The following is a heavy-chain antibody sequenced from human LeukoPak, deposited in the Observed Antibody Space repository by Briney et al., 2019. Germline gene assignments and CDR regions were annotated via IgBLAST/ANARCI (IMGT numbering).Heavy chain of an antibody. CDR1: GFTFSIYE. D-gene: IGHD2-2*01. J-gene: IGHJ5*02. CDR2: ISSSGNSI. CDR3: AIPVILPAAIGGNWFDP. V-gene: IGHV3-48*03. Sequence: PGGSLRLSCAASGFTFSIYEMNWVREAPGEGLVWVSYISSSGNSIYYADSVKGRFTISRDNAKNSLYLQMNSLRAEDTAVYYCAIPVILPAAIGGNWFDPWGQGTLVTVSS.